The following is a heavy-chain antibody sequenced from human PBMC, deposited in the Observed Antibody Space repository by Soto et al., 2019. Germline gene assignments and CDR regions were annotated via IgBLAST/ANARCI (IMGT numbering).Heavy chain of an antibody. J-gene: IGHJ5*02. V-gene: IGHV1-46*01. CDR3: ALVVVTANNWFDP. D-gene: IGHD2-21*02. CDR2: INPSGGST. Sequence: ASVKVSCKASGYTFTSYYMHWVRQAPGQGLEWMGIINPSGGSTSYAQKFQGRVTMTRDTSTSTVYMQLSSLRSEDTAVYYCALVVVTANNWFDPWGQGTLVTVSS. CDR1: GYTFTSYY.